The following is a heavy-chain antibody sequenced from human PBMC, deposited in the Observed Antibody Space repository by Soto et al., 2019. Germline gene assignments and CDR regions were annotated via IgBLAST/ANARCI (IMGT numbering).Heavy chain of an antibody. CDR1: GFTLSSYA. D-gene: IGHD2-15*01. CDR3: ATAGEPEVVAYYYNYYG. V-gene: IGHV3-23*01. CDR2: ISGSGGST. J-gene: IGHJ6*01. Sequence: GVSLRLSCAASGFTLSSYAMSWVRQAPGKGLEWVTNISGSGGSTHYAASVKGRFTICRDNSKNTLYVQMSSRRAEDTAVYYCATAGEPEVVAYYYNYYG.